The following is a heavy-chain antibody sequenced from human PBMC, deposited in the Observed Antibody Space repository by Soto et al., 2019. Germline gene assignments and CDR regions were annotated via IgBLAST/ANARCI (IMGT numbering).Heavy chain of an antibody. CDR3: ARGMGRIVGATTPDDAFDI. D-gene: IGHD1-26*01. CDR1: GGSISSGDYY. V-gene: IGHV4-30-4*01. CDR2: IYYRGST. Sequence: QVQLQESGPGLVKPSQTLSLTCTVSGGSISSGDYYWSWIRQPPGKGLEWIGDIYYRGSTYYNPSLKSRVTLSVDTSKNQFSLKLSSVTAADTAVYSCARGMGRIVGATTPDDAFDIWGRGTMVTVSS. J-gene: IGHJ3*02.